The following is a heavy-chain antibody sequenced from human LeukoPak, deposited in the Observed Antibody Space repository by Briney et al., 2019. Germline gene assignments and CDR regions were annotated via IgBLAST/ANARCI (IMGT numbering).Heavy chain of an antibody. J-gene: IGHJ4*02. CDR1: GFTFSNAW. V-gene: IGHV3-15*01. Sequence: GGSLRLSCAASGFTFSNAWMSWVRQAPGKGLEWVGRIKSKTDGGTTDYAAPVKGRFTISRDDSKNTLYLQMNSLKTEDTAVYYCTAKAVGYSGFDRPWGQGTLVTVS. CDR2: IKSKTDGGTT. D-gene: IGHD5-12*01. CDR3: TAKAVGYSGFDRP.